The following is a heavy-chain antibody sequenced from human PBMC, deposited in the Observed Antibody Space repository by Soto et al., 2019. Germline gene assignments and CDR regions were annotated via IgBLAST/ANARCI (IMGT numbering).Heavy chain of an antibody. D-gene: IGHD7-27*01. CDR3: ARGTGDLAY. Sequence: QIHLVQSGAEVMKPGASVKVSCKASGYTFTSFGISWVRQAPGQGLEWMGWISGYSANTHYAHKVQGRVSMTTDTSTNTAYMELRSLRSDDTAVYYCARGTGDLAYWGQGTLVTVSS. V-gene: IGHV1-18*04. CDR2: ISGYSANT. CDR1: GYTFTSFG. J-gene: IGHJ4*02.